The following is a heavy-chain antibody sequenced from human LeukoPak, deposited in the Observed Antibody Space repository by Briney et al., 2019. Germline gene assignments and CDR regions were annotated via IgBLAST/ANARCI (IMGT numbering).Heavy chain of an antibody. J-gene: IGHJ5*02. CDR3: ARELRDSSSWYIVNWFDP. V-gene: IGHV4-34*01. CDR1: GGSFSGYY. Sequence: SETLSLTCAVYGGSFSGYYWSWIRQPPGKGLEWIGEINHSGSTNYNPSLKSRVTISVDTSKNQFSLKLSSVTAADTAVYYCARELRDSSSWYIVNWFDPWGQGTLVTVSS. D-gene: IGHD6-13*01. CDR2: INHSGST.